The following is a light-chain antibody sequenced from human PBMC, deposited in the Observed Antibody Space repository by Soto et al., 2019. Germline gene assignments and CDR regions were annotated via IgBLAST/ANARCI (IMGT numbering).Light chain of an antibody. CDR1: QGISSY. CDR3: QQLDSYPFT. CDR2: AAS. Sequence: IQLTQSPSSLSASVGDRVTITCRATQGISSYLAWYQQKPGKAPKLLIYAASTLQSGVPSRFSGSGSGTDFTLTISSLQPEDCAAYYCQQLDSYPFTFGPGTKVDIK. J-gene: IGKJ3*01. V-gene: IGKV1-9*01.